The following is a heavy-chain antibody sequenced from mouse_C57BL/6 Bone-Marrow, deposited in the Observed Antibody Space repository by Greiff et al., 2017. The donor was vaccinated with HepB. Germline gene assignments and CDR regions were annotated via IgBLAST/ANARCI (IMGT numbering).Heavy chain of an antibody. CDR1: GYTFTSYW. CDR3: ARRKYYDVDY. Sequence: VQLQQPGAELVKPGASVKLSCKASGYTFTSYWMHWVKQRPGQGLEWIGMIHPNSGSTNYNEKFKNKATLTVDKSSSTAYMQLSSLTSEDSAVYYCARRKYYDVDYWGQGTTLTVSS. V-gene: IGHV1-64*01. CDR2: IHPNSGST. J-gene: IGHJ2*01. D-gene: IGHD2-4*01.